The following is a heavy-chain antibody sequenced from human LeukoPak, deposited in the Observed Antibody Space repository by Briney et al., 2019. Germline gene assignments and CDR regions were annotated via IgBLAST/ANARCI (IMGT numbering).Heavy chain of an antibody. CDR1: GFTVSSYN. J-gene: IGHJ5*02. V-gene: IGHV3-21*01. CDR3: ARDGYSRSWNH. Sequence: GVSLRLSCAASGFTVSSYNMNWVRQAPGKGLEWVSFLSSSPTNIYYAASVKGRFTISRDNAKNSVYLQLNSLRAEDTAVYHCARDGYSRSWNHWGQGTLVTVSS. CDR2: LSSSPTNI. D-gene: IGHD1-26*01.